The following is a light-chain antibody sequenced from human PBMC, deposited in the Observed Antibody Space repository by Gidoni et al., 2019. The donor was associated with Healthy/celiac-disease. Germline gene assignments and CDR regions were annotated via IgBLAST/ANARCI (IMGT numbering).Light chain of an antibody. CDR3: QQRSNWPQFT. CDR2: DAS. J-gene: IGKJ3*01. CDR1: QRVSSY. Sequence: EIVLTQSPATLSLSPGERATLSCRASQRVSSYLAWYQQKPGQAPRLLIYDASNRATGIPARFSGSGSWTDFTLTISSLEPEDFSVYYCQQRSNWPQFTFGPGTKVDIK. V-gene: IGKV3-11*01.